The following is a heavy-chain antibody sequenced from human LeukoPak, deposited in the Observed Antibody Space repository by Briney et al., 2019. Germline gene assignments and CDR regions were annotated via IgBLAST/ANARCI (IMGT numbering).Heavy chain of an antibody. CDR2: ISTNGDST. J-gene: IGHJ4*02. CDR1: GFTFNNYA. D-gene: IGHD2-15*01. CDR3: ARYCNGVNCYSGYDY. V-gene: IGHV3-64*01. Sequence: PGGSLRLSCAASGFTFNNYALHWVRQAPGKGLEYVSAISTNGDSTHYANSVKGRFTTSRDNSKNTLYLQMGSLRAEDMAVYYCARYCNGVNCYSGYDYWGQGTLVTVSS.